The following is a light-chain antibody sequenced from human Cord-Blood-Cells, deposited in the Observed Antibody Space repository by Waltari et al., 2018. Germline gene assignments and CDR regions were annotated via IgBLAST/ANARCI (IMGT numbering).Light chain of an antibody. CDR1: QDISNY. CDR3: QQYDNLPPHGLT. V-gene: IGKV1-33*01. Sequence: DIQMTQSPSSLSASVGDRVTITCQASQDISNYLNWYQQKPGKAPKLLIYDASNLETGVPSRFSGSGSGTDFTFTISRLQPEDIATYYCQQYDNLPPHGLTFGGGTKVEIK. J-gene: IGKJ4*01. CDR2: DAS.